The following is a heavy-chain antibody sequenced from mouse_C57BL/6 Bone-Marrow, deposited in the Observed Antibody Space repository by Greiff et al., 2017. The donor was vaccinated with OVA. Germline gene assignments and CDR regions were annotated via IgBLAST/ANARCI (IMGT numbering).Heavy chain of an antibody. Sequence: QVQLQQPGAELVRPGSSVKLSCKASGYTFTSYWMDWVKQRPGQGLEWIGNIYPADSETHYNQKFKDKATLTADKSSSTAYMQLSSLTSEDSAVDYCAREGDYSNDVEYYCDYWGQGTSLTVSA. V-gene: IGHV1-61*01. CDR2: IYPADSET. J-gene: IGHJ2*03. D-gene: IGHD2-12*01. CDR1: GYTFTSYW. CDR3: AREGDYSNDVEYYCDY.